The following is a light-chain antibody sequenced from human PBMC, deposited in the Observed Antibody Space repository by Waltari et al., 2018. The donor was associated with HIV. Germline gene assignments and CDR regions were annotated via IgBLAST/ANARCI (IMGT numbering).Light chain of an antibody. J-gene: IGKJ3*01. V-gene: IGKV1-39*01. Sequence: DIQMTQSPSSLSASVGDRVTITCRTSQNINSFLNWYQQKPGKVPKLLIYGASNLESGVPSRFSGSGYGTDFSLTISSLQPDDFATYYCLQSFDPPLTFGPGTTVDSK. CDR2: GAS. CDR1: QNINSF. CDR3: LQSFDPPLT.